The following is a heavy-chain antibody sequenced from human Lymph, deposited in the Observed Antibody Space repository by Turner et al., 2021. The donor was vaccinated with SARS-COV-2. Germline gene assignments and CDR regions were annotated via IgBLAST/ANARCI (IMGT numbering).Heavy chain of an antibody. CDR2: RGYDGSNK. D-gene: IGHD5-12*01. CDR1: GFTFSSYG. CDR3: ARVKGYNGYDLRYYYGMDV. Sequence: QVQLVESGGGVVQPGRSLRLSCAASGFTFSSYGMHWVRQAPGKGLEWVAVRGYDGSNKYYADSVQGRFTISRDNSKTTMYLQMNSLRAEDTAVYYCARVKGYNGYDLRYYYGMDVWGQGTTVTVSS. V-gene: IGHV3-33*01. J-gene: IGHJ6*02.